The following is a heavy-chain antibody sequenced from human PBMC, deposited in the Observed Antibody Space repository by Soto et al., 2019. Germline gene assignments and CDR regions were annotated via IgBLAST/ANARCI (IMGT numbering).Heavy chain of an antibody. Sequence: EVQLVESGGGLVQPGGSLRLSCAASGFTFSSYSMNWVRQAPGKGLEWVSYISSSSSTIYYADSVKGCVTISSDNAKNSLYLQMNSLRAEDTAVYYCARGSLLDSGDYETPDAFDIWGQGTMVIVSS. CDR3: ARGSLLDSGDYETPDAFDI. V-gene: IGHV3-48*01. D-gene: IGHD4-17*01. J-gene: IGHJ3*02. CDR1: GFTFSSYS. CDR2: ISSSSSTI.